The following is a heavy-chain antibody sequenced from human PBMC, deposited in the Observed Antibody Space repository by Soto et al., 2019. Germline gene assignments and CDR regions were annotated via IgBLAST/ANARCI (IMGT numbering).Heavy chain of an antibody. V-gene: IGHV3-33*01. CDR1: GFTFSSYG. J-gene: IGHJ4*02. CDR3: AREAVHSSSSAFDY. D-gene: IGHD6-6*01. CDR2: IWYDGSNK. Sequence: PGGSLRLSCAASGFTFSSYGMHWVRQAPGKGLEWVAVIWYDGSNKYYADSVKGRFTISRDNSKNTLYLQMNSLRAEDTAAYYCAREAVHSSSSAFDYWGQGTLVTVSS.